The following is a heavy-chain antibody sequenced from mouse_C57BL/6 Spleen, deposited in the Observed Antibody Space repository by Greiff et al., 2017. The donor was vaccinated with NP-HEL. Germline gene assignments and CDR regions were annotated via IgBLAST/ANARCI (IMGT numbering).Heavy chain of an antibody. CDR2: ISSGSSSI. V-gene: IGHV5-17*01. CDR3: ARKHYGSSYYFDY. CDR1: GFTFSDYG. Sequence: EVQVVESGGGLVKPGGSLKLSCAASGFTFSDYGMHWVRQAPEKGLEWVAYISSGSSSIYYADTVKGRFTISRDNAKNTLFLQMTSLRSEDTAMYYCARKHYGSSYYFDYWGQGTTLTVSS. J-gene: IGHJ2*01. D-gene: IGHD1-1*01.